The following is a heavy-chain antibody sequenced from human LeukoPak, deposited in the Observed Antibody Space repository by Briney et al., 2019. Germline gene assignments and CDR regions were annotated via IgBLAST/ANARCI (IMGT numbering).Heavy chain of an antibody. V-gene: IGHV4-39*01. J-gene: IGHJ4*02. Sequence: SETLSLTCTVSGGSISSSSYYWGWIRQPPGKGLEWIGSIYYSGSTYYNPSLKSRVTISVDTSKNQFSLKLSSVTAADTAVYYCARQVKYYDILTGKYYFDYWGQGTLVTVSS. CDR2: IYYSGST. CDR1: GGSISSSSYY. D-gene: IGHD3-9*01. CDR3: ARQVKYYDILTGKYYFDY.